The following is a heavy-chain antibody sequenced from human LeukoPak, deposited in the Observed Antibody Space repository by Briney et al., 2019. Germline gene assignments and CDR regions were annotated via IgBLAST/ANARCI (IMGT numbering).Heavy chain of an antibody. CDR2: ITSSSIYI. J-gene: IGHJ6*03. D-gene: IGHD3-22*01. CDR1: GFTFSSYT. V-gene: IGHV3-21*01. Sequence: PGGSLRLSCAASGFTFSSYTMNWVRQAPGKGLEWVSSITSSSIYIYCADSVKGRFTISRDNAKNSLYLQMNSLRAEDTAVYYCARDRMIDYMDVWGKGTTVTVSS. CDR3: ARDRMIDYMDV.